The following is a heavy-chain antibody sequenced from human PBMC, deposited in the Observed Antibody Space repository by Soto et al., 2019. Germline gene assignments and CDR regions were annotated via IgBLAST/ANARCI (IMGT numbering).Heavy chain of an antibody. Sequence: ASVKVSCKASGFTFTSSAVQWVRQARGQRLEWIGWIGVGSGNRHYAQKFQERVTITRDMSTNTAYMELSSLRSEDTAVYYCAALGVNFDHWGQGTLVTAPQ. CDR2: IGVGSGNR. CDR1: GFTFTSSA. D-gene: IGHD2-8*01. J-gene: IGHJ4*02. V-gene: IGHV1-58*01. CDR3: AALGVNFDH.